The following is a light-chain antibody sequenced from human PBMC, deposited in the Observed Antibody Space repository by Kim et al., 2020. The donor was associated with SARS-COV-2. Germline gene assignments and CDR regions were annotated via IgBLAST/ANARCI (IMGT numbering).Light chain of an antibody. CDR1: NVGNKY. J-gene: IGLJ2*01. V-gene: IGLV3-1*01. CDR3: QAWDFNNAV. CDR2: EDD. Sequence: SVSPRQTANISCSGGNVGNKYFCWYQRKPGHSPVLVIYEDDKRPSGIPERFSGSNSGNTATLTIRGTQAMDEADYFCQAWDFNNAVFGGGTQLTVL.